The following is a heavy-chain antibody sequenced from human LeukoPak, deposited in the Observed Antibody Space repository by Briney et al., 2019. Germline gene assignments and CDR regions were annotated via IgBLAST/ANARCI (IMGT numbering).Heavy chain of an antibody. J-gene: IGHJ4*02. CDR2: IYSGGST. V-gene: IGHV3-53*01. CDR1: GFTVSSNY. Sequence: PGGSLRLSCAASGFTVSSNYMSWVRQAPGKGLEWVSVIYSGGSTYYADSVKGRFTISRDNSKNTLYLQMNSLRAEDTAVYYCAKSPLGYCSGGSCYYFDYWGQGTLVTVSS. CDR3: AKSPLGYCSGGSCYYFDY. D-gene: IGHD2-15*01.